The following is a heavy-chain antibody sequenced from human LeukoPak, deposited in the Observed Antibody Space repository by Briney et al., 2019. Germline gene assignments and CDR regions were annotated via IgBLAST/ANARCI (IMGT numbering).Heavy chain of an antibody. J-gene: IGHJ5*02. CDR2: MNPNSGNT. CDR3: ARGLGWLRKNWFDP. V-gene: IGHV1-8*01. D-gene: IGHD5-12*01. CDR1: GYTFTSYD. Sequence: GASVKVSFTASGYTFTSYDINWVRQATGQGLEWRGWMNPNSGNTGYAQKFQGRVTMTRNTSISTAYMELSSLRSEDTAVYYCARGLGWLRKNWFDPWGQGTLVTVSS.